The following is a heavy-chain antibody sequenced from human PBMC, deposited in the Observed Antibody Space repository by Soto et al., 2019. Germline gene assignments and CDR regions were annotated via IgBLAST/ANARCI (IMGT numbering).Heavy chain of an antibody. Sequence: QVQLVQSGAEVKKPGSSVKVSCKASGGTFSSYAISWVRQAPGQGLEWMGGIIPIFGTANYAQKFQGRATITADESTSTAYLELSSLRSEATAVYYCASRYCSSTSCLAGPPYGMDVCGQVTTVTVSS. J-gene: IGHJ6*02. D-gene: IGHD2-2*01. V-gene: IGHV1-69*01. CDR2: IIPIFGTA. CDR1: GGTFSSYA. CDR3: ASRYCSSTSCLAGPPYGMDV.